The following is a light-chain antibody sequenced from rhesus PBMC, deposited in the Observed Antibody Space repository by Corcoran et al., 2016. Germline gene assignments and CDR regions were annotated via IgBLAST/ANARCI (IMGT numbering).Light chain of an antibody. CDR3: QQYAHSPIFT. J-gene: IGKJ3*01. Sequence: DIQMTQSPSSLSASVGDTVTITCRASQSSSNCLAWYQQKPGKAPKALIYKASSLQRGVPSRFSGSGSGTDFTLTTRGLQSENFPTDYSQQYAHSPIFTFGPGTKLGIK. CDR1: QSSSNC. CDR2: KAS. V-gene: IGKV1-22*01.